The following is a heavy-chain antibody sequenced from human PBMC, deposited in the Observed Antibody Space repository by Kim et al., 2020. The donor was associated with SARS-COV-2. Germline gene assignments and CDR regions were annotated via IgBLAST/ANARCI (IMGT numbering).Heavy chain of an antibody. D-gene: IGHD6-6*01. CDR1: GFSFRSHA. CDR2: LANDGSEE. V-gene: IGHV3-30-3*01. J-gene: IGHJ6*03. Sequence: GGSLRLSCTASGFSFRSHAMHWARQAPVKGLEWMGVLANDGSEEFYADSVKGRFSMSRDNSRNVFYLQMRSLRREDSATFFCGRDGAVSARRVYSYMGVWGKGTTVSVSS. CDR3: GRDGAVSARRVYSYMGV.